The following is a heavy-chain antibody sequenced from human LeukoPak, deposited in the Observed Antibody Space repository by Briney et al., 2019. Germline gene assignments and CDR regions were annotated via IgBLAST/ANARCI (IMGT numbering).Heavy chain of an antibody. Sequence: HPGGSLRLSCAASGFTVSSNYMSWVRQAPGKGLEWVSVIYSGGSTYYADSVKGRFTIFRDNSKNTLYLQMNSLRAEDTAVYYCARVGYQLKYYYYGMDVWGQGTTVTVSS. D-gene: IGHD2-2*01. J-gene: IGHJ6*02. CDR3: ARVGYQLKYYYYGMDV. CDR2: IYSGGST. V-gene: IGHV3-66*01. CDR1: GFTVSSNY.